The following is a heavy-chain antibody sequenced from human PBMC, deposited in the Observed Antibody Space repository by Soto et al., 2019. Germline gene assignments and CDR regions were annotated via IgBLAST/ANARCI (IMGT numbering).Heavy chain of an antibody. V-gene: IGHV1-69*12. CDR1: GGTFSSYT. CDR2: LIPIFGTA. Sequence: QVQLVQSGAEVKKPGSSVTVSCKASGGTFSSYTISWVRQAPGQGLEWMGGLIPIFGTANYAQKFQGRVTCTANVSTSTAYMELSSLRSEDTAVYYCARGNHRWLQLWYFDLWGRGTLVTVSS. D-gene: IGHD5-12*01. CDR3: ARGNHRWLQLWYFDL. J-gene: IGHJ2*01.